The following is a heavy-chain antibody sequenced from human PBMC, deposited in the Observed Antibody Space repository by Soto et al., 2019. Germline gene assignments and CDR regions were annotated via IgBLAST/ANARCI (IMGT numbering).Heavy chain of an antibody. CDR3: SRLGGRGDSSGYYPYYYCYYGMDV. CDR1: GGSISSYY. CDR2: IYYSGST. V-gene: IGHV4-59*01. D-gene: IGHD3-22*01. J-gene: IGHJ6*02. Sequence: PSETLSLACTVSGGSISSYYWSCIRQPPGKGLEWIGYIYYSGSTNYNPSLKSRVTISVATSKNQFPLKLSSVTAADTAVYYCSRLGGRGDSSGYYPYYYCYYGMDVWGQGTTVTVSS.